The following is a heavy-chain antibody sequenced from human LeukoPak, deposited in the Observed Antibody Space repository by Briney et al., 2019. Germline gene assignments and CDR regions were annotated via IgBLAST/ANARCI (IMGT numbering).Heavy chain of an antibody. J-gene: IGHJ3*02. Sequence: GGSLRLSCAASGFTFSTYAISWVRQAPGKGLEWVSCISSTSNYIFYADSVRGRFTISRDNAKNSLYLQMDSLRAEDTAVYYCTRGGIITSYAFEIWGQGAMVTVSS. CDR3: TRGGIITSYAFEI. CDR1: GFTFSTYA. CDR2: ISSTSNYI. V-gene: IGHV3-21*01. D-gene: IGHD1-26*01.